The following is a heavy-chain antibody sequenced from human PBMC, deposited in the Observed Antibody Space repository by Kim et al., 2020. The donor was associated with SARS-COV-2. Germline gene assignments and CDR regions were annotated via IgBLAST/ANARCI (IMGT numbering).Heavy chain of an antibody. CDR2: INWNSGSI. CDR1: GFTFDDYA. J-gene: IGHJ4*02. V-gene: IGHV3-9*01. CDR3: AKDRRGGYSSSLDY. Sequence: GGSLRLSCATSGFTFDDYAMHWVRQAPGKGLEWVSGINWNSGSIGYADSVKGRFTISRDNAKNSLYLQLNSLRAEDTALYYFAKDRRGGYSSSLDYWGQG. D-gene: IGHD6-13*01.